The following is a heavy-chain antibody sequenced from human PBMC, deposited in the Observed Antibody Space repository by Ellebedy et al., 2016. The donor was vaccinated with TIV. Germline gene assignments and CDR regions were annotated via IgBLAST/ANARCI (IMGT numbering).Heavy chain of an antibody. CDR1: GFTFSSYA. J-gene: IGHJ4*02. CDR3: ARDSGRRRSWDNAY. CDR2: SRDRGANT. V-gene: IGHV3-23*01. Sequence: GESLKIPCVASGFTFSSYAMCWVRQAPGKGLEWVSTSRDRGANTYFPDFVKGRFPISRDNSRNTVYLQMNNLRAEDTAVYYCARDSGRRRSWDNAYWGQGTLVTVSS. D-gene: IGHD3-10*01.